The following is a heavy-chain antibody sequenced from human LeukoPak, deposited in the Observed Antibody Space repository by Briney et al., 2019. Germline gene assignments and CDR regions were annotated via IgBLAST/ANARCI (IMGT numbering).Heavy chain of an antibody. Sequence: GGSLRLSCAASGFTFNTYWMHWVRHAPGKGLVWVSHINSAGSSISYADSVRGRFTISRDNAKNTLYLQMSSLRAEDTAVYYCARDRSYNMDVWGKGTTVTVSS. V-gene: IGHV3-74*01. CDR2: INSAGSSI. CDR3: ARDRSYNMDV. CDR1: GFTFNTYW. J-gene: IGHJ6*03.